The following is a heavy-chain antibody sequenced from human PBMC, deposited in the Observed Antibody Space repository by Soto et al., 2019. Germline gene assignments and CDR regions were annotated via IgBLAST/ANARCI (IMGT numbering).Heavy chain of an antibody. CDR3: ARVSGYCSSTSCPPIDY. J-gene: IGHJ4*02. CDR1: GFTFSSYW. D-gene: IGHD2-2*03. Sequence: GGSLRLSCAASGFTFSSYWMSWVRQAPGKGLEWVANIKQDGSEKYYVDSVKGRFTISRDNAKNSLYLQMNSLRAEDTAVYYCARVSGYCSSTSCPPIDYWGQGTLVTVSS. V-gene: IGHV3-7*04. CDR2: IKQDGSEK.